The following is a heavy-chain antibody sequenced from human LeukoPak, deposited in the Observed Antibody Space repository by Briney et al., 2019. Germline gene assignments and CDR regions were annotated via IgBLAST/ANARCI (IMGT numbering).Heavy chain of an antibody. CDR2: IKQDGSEK. CDR3: ARTAGYSSIVFDI. D-gene: IGHD2-2*01. V-gene: IGHV3-7*02. CDR1: GFTFSNYW. Sequence: GGSLRLSCAASGFTFSNYWMSWVRQAPGKGLEWVANIKQDGSEKYYVDSMKGRFTISRDNAKNSLYLQMNSLRAEDTAVYNCARTAGYSSIVFDIWGQGTMVTVSS. J-gene: IGHJ3*02.